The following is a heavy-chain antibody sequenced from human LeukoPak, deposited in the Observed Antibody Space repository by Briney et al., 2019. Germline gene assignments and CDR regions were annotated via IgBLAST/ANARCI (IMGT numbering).Heavy chain of an antibody. CDR2: ISGSGGST. CDR1: GFTFSSYA. V-gene: IGHV3-23*01. D-gene: IGHD6-13*01. CDR3: AKVESSRHGTPEY. Sequence: GGSLRLSCTASGFTFSSYAMSWVRQAPGKGLEWVSGISGSGGSTYYAGSVKGRFTISRDNSKNTLYVQMNSLRAEDTAVYYCAKVESSRHGTPEYWGQGTLVTVSS. J-gene: IGHJ4*02.